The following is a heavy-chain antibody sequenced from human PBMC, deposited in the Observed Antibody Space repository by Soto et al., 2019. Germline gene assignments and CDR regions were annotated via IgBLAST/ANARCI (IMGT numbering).Heavy chain of an antibody. J-gene: IGHJ5*02. Sequence: SETLSLTCAVYGGSFSGYYWSWIRQPPGKGLEWIGEINHSGSTNYNPSLKSRVPISVDTSKNQFSLKLGSVTAADTAVYYCARGRVMVRGVMTAGYNWFDPWGQGTLVTVSS. CDR2: INHSGST. CDR1: GGSFSGYY. D-gene: IGHD3-10*01. V-gene: IGHV4-34*01. CDR3: ARGRVMVRGVMTAGYNWFDP.